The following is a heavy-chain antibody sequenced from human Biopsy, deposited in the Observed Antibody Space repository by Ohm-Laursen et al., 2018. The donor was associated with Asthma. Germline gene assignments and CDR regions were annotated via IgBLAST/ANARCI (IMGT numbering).Heavy chain of an antibody. Sequence: LRLSYAPSAFTFCSYAIHWLRQAPGKSLEWVAGRSYDGSNKYYADSVKGRFTISRDNSKNTLYLQMNSLRAEDTAVYYRAREGIAVAHFDYWGQGTLVTVSS. CDR2: RSYDGSNK. V-gene: IGHV3-30-3*01. CDR1: AFTFCSYA. D-gene: IGHD6-19*01. CDR3: AREGIAVAHFDY. J-gene: IGHJ4*02.